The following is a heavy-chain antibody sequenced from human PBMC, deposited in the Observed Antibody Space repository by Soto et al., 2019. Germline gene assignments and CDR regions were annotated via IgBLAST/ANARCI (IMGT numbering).Heavy chain of an antibody. Sequence: SQTLSLTCAISGDSVSNNSVAWNWIRQSPSRGLEYLGRTYHRSKWYNDYAVSVKSRISINPDTSKNQFSLQLNSVTPEDTAVYYRTRGNFKNWFDPWGQGTRVTVSS. J-gene: IGHJ5*02. D-gene: IGHD3-3*01. CDR3: TRGNFKNWFDP. CDR2: TYHRSKWYN. CDR1: GDSVSNNSVA. V-gene: IGHV6-1*01.